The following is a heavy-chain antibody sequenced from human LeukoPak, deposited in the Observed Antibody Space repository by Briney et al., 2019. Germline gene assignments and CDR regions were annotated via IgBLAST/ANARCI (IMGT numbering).Heavy chain of an antibody. CDR2: VKQDGSEK. CDR3: ARAKYSSSWYLNWFDP. J-gene: IGHJ5*02. D-gene: IGHD6-13*01. Sequence: EPGGSLRLSCTASGFTISNYWMTWVRHPPGKGLEGVANVKQDGSEKFYGDSVEGRFSISRDNARNSLYLQMNSLRAEDTAVYYCARAKYSSSWYLNWFDPWGQGTLVTVSS. CDR1: GFTISNYW. V-gene: IGHV3-7*01.